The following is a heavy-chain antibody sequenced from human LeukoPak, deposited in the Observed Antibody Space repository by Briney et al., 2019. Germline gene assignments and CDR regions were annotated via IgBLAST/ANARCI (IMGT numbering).Heavy chain of an antibody. V-gene: IGHV3-7*01. D-gene: IGHD1-26*01. Sequence: GGSLRLSCAASGFTFSSYWMSWVRQAPGKGLEWVANIKQDGSEKYYVDSVKGRFTISRDNAKNSLYLQMNSLRAEDTAVYYCARESASYGDAFDIWGQGTMVTVSS. J-gene: IGHJ3*02. CDR1: GFTFSSYW. CDR2: IKQDGSEK. CDR3: ARESASYGDAFDI.